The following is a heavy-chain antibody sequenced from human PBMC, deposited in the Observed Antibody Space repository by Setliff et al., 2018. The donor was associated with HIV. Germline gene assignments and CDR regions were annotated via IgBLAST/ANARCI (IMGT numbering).Heavy chain of an antibody. V-gene: IGHV4-4*02. J-gene: IGHJ6*02. CDR1: GGSISSTNW. CDR3: ARSRTSSGYYGVTGYGMDV. Sequence: LSLTCAVSGGSISSTNWWSWVRQPPGKGLEWIGYIYYSGSTNYNPSLKSRVTISVATSKNQFSLKLNSVTTADTAVYYCARSRTSSGYYGVTGYGMDVWGQGTTVTVSS. D-gene: IGHD3-22*01. CDR2: IYYSGST.